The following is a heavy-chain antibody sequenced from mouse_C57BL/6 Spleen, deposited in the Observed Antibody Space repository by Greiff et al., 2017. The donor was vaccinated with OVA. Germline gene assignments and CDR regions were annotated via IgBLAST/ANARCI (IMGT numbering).Heavy chain of an antibody. J-gene: IGHJ1*03. Sequence: QVQLQQPGAELVMPGASVKLSCKASGYTFTSYWMHWVKQRPGQGLEWIGEIDPSDSYTNYNQKFKGKSTLTVDKSSSTAYMQLSSLTSEDSAVYYCARRWLLLYFDVWGTGTTVTVSS. CDR1: GYTFTSYW. CDR2: IDPSDSYT. V-gene: IGHV1-69*01. D-gene: IGHD2-3*01. CDR3: ARRWLLLYFDV.